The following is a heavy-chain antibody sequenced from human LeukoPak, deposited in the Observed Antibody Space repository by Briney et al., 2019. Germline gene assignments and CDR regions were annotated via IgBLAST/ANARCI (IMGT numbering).Heavy chain of an antibody. J-gene: IGHJ6*02. Sequence: GESLKISCKGSGYSFTSYWIGWVRPMSGKGLEWMGIIYPGDSDTRYSPSFQGQVIISADKSISTAYLQWSSLKASDTAMYYCARRPGKNYYGMDVWGQGTTVTVSS. CDR1: GYSFTSYW. CDR3: ARRPGKNYYGMDV. D-gene: IGHD3-10*01. CDR2: IYPGDSDT. V-gene: IGHV5-51*01.